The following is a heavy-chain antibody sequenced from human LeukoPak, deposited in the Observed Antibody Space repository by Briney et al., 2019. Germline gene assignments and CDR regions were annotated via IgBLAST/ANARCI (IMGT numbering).Heavy chain of an antibody. CDR2: ISSTSSYT. CDR1: GFTFSDYY. Sequence: GVSLRLSCAASGFTFSDYYMSWIRQAPGKGLEWVSYISSTSSYTNYADSVKGRFTISRDNAKNSLYLQMNSLRAEDTAVYYCARSNRGVIQIPDYWGQGTLVTVSS. V-gene: IGHV3-11*03. D-gene: IGHD5-18*01. J-gene: IGHJ4*02. CDR3: ARSNRGVIQIPDY.